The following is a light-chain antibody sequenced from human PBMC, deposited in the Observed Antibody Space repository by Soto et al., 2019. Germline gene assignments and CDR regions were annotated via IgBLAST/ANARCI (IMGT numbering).Light chain of an antibody. CDR1: SSNVGSYYL. V-gene: IGLV2-23*01. Sequence: QSALTQPASVSGSPGQSITVSCTGSSSNVGSYYLVSWYQHHPGRAPKLIIYEGSKRPSGVSNRFSGSKSANTASLTISGLQAEDEADYYCCSYVGSYTGLFGGGTKVTVL. J-gene: IGLJ3*02. CDR2: EGS. CDR3: CSYVGSYTGL.